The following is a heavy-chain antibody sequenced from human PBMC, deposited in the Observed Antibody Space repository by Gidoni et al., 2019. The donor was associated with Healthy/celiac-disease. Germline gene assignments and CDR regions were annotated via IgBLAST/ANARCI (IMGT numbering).Heavy chain of an antibody. CDR3: ARGFIAVAGTEWFDP. CDR1: GTPFPSFG. J-gene: IGHJ5*02. Sequence: QVQLVQLGAEVKKPGASVKVPARASGTPFPSFGLRWVRQAPGQGLVWMGWISAYNVNTNYAQRIQGRVTMTTDTSTSTAYMELRSLRSDDTAVYYCARGFIAVAGTEWFDPWGQGTLVTVSS. V-gene: IGHV1-18*01. D-gene: IGHD6-19*01. CDR2: ISAYNVNT.